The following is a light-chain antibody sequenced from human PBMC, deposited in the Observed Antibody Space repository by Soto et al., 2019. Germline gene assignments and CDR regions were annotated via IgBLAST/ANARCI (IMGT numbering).Light chain of an antibody. CDR2: DVS. V-gene: IGLV2-14*01. Sequence: QSALSPPASVSGSPGQSITISCTRTSSDIGGYKYVSWYQQHPGKAPKLMIYDVSNRPSGVSYRFSDSKSGNTATLTISGLQGEDEAEYYCSSYTGGSTYVFGTGTKVTV. CDR1: SSDIGGYKY. J-gene: IGLJ1*01. CDR3: SSYTGGSTYV.